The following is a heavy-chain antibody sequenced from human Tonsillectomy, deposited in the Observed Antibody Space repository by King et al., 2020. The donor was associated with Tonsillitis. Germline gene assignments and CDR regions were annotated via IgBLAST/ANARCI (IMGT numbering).Heavy chain of an antibody. CDR1: RGTFRTYS. J-gene: IGHJ6*02. V-gene: IGHV1-69*01. CDR3: AGVASAALTSRGALDV. D-gene: IGHD6-19*01. Sequence: VQLVESGAEVKKPGTSVKVFCKASRGTFRTYSISWVRQAPGQGLEWMGGVIPHSGAANYAPQFQGRVTMTADASTTTVYMELSSLRSEDTAVYYCAGVASAALTSRGALDVWGQGTTVTVSS. CDR2: VIPHSGAA.